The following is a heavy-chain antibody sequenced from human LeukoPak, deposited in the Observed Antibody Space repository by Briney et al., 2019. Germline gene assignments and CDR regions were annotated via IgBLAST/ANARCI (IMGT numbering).Heavy chain of an antibody. CDR2: INWNGGST. D-gene: IGHD4-17*01. Sequence: GGSLRLSCAASGFTFDDYGMTWVRQAPGKGLEWVSGINWNGGSTGYADSVRGRFTISRDNAKNSLCLQMNSLRAEDTALYYCARVASRTYGDYFDYWGQGTLVTVSS. J-gene: IGHJ4*02. V-gene: IGHV3-20*04. CDR1: GFTFDDYG. CDR3: ARVASRTYGDYFDY.